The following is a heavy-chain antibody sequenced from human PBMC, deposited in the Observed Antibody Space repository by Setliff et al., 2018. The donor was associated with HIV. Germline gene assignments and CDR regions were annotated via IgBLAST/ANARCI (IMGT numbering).Heavy chain of an antibody. CDR1: GGSFSDYY. CDR2: INHRGST. J-gene: IGHJ6*03. CDR3: ARVSCSSWYSIPQYYYYSMDV. D-gene: IGHD6-13*01. V-gene: IGHV4-34*01. Sequence: SETLSLTCAVYGGSFSDYYWSWIRQPPGKGLEWIGEINHRGSTNYNPSLKSRVTVSVDTSKNQFSLKLGSVTAADTAVYYCARVSCSSWYSIPQYYYYSMDVWGNGTTVTVSS.